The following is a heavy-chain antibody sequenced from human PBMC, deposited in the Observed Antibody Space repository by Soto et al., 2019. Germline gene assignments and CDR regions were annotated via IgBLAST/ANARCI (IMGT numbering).Heavy chain of an antibody. D-gene: IGHD3-3*01. J-gene: IGHJ6*02. CDR3: AKTFWSGYLTRYYYYYGMDV. CDR2: ISGSGGST. Sequence: GGSLRLSCAASGFTFSSYAMSWVRQAPGKGLEWVSAISGSGGSTYYADSVKGRFTISRDNSKNTLYLQMNSLRAEDTAVYYCAKTFWSGYLTRYYYYYGMDVWGQGTTVTVSS. CDR1: GFTFSSYA. V-gene: IGHV3-23*01.